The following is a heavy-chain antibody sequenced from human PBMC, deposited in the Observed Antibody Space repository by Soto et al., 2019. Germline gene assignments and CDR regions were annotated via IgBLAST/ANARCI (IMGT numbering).Heavy chain of an antibody. D-gene: IGHD1-26*01. CDR3: ARGFASGSYFNAFDI. CDR1: GVSFRDSY. V-gene: IGHV4-34*01. J-gene: IGHJ3*02. CDR2: INHRGSR. Sequence: SETLSLTCAVYGVSFRDSYWNWIRQPPGKGLEWIGEINHRGSRNYNPSLEGRVRISVDTSKNQFSLNVSSVTAADTAVYYCARGFASGSYFNAFDIWGQGTMVTV.